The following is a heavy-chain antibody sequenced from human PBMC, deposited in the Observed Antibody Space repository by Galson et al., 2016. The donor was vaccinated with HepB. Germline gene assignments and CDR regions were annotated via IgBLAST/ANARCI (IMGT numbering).Heavy chain of an antibody. CDR1: GGSISSDGYF. Sequence: TLSLTCTVSGGSISSDGYFWSWIRQHPGKGLEWIGYIYYSGSTYYNPFLKSRIAISLDTSKNQFSLKLTSVTVADTAVYYCARGDPGTLDYWGQGTLVTVSS. CDR2: IYYSGST. CDR3: ARGDPGTLDY. J-gene: IGHJ4*02. V-gene: IGHV4-31*03. D-gene: IGHD3-16*01.